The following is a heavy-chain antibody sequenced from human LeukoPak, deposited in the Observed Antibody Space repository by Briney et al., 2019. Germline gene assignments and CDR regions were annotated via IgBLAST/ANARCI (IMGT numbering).Heavy chain of an antibody. J-gene: IGHJ5*02. D-gene: IGHD4-23*01. CDR3: ARSGKASLFDR. Sequence: GESLKISCKGSGYSFTSYWISLVRQMPGKGLECMEMIDTSDTYTNHSLSFQGHVTISADKYISTAYRQWSSLKASDTAMYYCARSGKASLFDRWGQGTMVTVSS. V-gene: IGHV5-10-1*01. CDR2: IDTSDTYT. CDR1: GYSFTSYW.